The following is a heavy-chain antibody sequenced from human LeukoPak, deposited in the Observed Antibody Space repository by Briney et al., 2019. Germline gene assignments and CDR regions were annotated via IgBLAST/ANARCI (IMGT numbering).Heavy chain of an antibody. CDR3: ARDATGPGIAAAGTYYYYYYMDV. Sequence: SETLSLTCTVSGGSIRNDNYYWGLIRQPPGKGREWVGSIYYSRSTYYNPSLKSRVTISVATSKNQFSLKLSSVAAADTAVYYCARDATGPGIAAAGTYYYYYYMDVWGKGTTVTISS. J-gene: IGHJ6*03. D-gene: IGHD6-13*01. V-gene: IGHV4-39*07. CDR1: GGSIRNDNYY. CDR2: IYYSRST.